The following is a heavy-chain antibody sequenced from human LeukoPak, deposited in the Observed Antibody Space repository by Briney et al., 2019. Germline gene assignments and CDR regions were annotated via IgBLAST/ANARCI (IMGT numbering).Heavy chain of an antibody. CDR2: FDPEDGET. D-gene: IGHD5-12*01. CDR1: GYTLTELS. V-gene: IGHV1-24*01. J-gene: IGHJ3*02. Sequence: ASVKVSCKVSGYTLTELSMHWVRQAPGKGLEWMGGFDPEDGETIYAQKFQGRVTMTEDTSTDTAYMELSSLRAEDTAVYYCARDPMGGGYDWADAFDIWGQGTMVTVSS. CDR3: ARDPMGGGYDWADAFDI.